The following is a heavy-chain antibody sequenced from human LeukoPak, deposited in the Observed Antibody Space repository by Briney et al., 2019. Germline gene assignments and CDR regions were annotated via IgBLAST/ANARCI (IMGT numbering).Heavy chain of an antibody. CDR1: GFTFSSYG. Sequence: PGGSLRLSCAASGFTFSSYGMHWVRQAPGKGLEWVAVISYDGSNKYYADSVKGRFTISRDNSKNTLYLQMNSLRAEDTAVYYCAKDPPDSSGFDYWGQGTLVTVSS. J-gene: IGHJ4*02. CDR2: ISYDGSNK. D-gene: IGHD3-22*01. V-gene: IGHV3-30*18. CDR3: AKDPPDSSGFDY.